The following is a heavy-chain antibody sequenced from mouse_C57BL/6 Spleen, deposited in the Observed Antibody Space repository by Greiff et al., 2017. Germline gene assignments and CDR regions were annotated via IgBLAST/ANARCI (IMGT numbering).Heavy chain of an antibody. CDR3: ARDYAGGYFDY. Sequence: VQLQQPGAELVRPGSSLKLSCKASGYTFTSYWMHWVQQRPIQGLEWIGNIDPSDSYTSYNQKFKDPSPLTVDKSSSTAYMQLSSLTSEDSAVYYCARDYAGGYFDYWGQGTTLTVSS. CDR1: GYTFTSYW. D-gene: IGHD2-4*01. V-gene: IGHV1-52*01. CDR2: IDPSDSYT. J-gene: IGHJ2*01.